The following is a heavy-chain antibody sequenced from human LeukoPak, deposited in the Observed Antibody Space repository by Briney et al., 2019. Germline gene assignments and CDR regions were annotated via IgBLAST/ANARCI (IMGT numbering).Heavy chain of an antibody. Sequence: SETLSLTCTASGGSISSYYWSWIRQPPGKGLEWIGYIYSSGNTDYNPSLKSRVTISVDTSKSQFSLKLSSVTAADTAIYYCARDPSTFYFDYWGQGALVTVSS. D-gene: IGHD3-16*01. CDR2: IYSSGNT. J-gene: IGHJ4*02. V-gene: IGHV4-59*01. CDR1: GGSISSYY. CDR3: ARDPSTFYFDY.